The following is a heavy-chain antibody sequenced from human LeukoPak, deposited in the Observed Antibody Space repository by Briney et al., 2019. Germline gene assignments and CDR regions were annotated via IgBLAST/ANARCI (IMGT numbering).Heavy chain of an antibody. CDR2: ICNSLSYT. J-gene: IGHJ4*02. V-gene: IGHV3-11*05. CDR1: GFTFSDYY. D-gene: IGHD3-10*01. CDR3: AKVYSYYGSGNYYLDS. Sequence: PGWALTLSCVASGFTFSDYYMSWIRQAPGTGLDWVSYICNSLSYTYYADSVKGRFTISRHNATNSPFLEMDSLRAVDTALYYCAKVYSYYGSGNYYLDSWGQGTLVTVSS.